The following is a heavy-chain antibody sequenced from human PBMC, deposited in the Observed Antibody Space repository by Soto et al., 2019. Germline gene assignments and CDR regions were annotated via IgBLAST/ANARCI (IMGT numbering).Heavy chain of an antibody. J-gene: IGHJ6*02. D-gene: IGHD1-1*01. CDR1: GGSISSSSYY. Sequence: PSETLSLTCTVSGGSISSSSYYWGWIRQPPGKGLEWIGSIYYSGSTYYNPSLKSRVTISVDTSKNQFSLKLGSVTAADTAVYYCRVTTPYYYYGMDVWGQGTTVTVYS. V-gene: IGHV4-39*01. CDR2: IYYSGST. CDR3: RVTTPYYYYGMDV.